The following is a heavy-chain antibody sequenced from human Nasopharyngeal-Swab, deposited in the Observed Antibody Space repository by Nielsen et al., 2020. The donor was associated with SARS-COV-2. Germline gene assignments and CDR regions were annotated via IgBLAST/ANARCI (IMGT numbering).Heavy chain of an antibody. D-gene: IGHD6-19*01. V-gene: IGHV7-4-1*02. CDR1: GGTFSSYA. J-gene: IGHJ5*02. CDR3: AREMAVAANWFDP. CDR2: INTNTGNP. Sequence: ASVKVSCKASGGTFSSYAMNWVRQAPGQGLEWRGWINTNTGNPTYAQGFTGRFVFSLDTSVSTAYLQISSLKAEDTAVYYCAREMAVAANWFDPWGQGTLVTVSS.